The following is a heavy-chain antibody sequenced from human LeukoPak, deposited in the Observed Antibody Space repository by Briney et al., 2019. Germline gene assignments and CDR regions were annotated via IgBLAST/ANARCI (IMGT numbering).Heavy chain of an antibody. D-gene: IGHD2-15*01. V-gene: IGHV1-2*02. CDR2: INPNSGGT. CDR3: ARVSCSGGTCYDLGWFDS. J-gene: IGHJ5*01. CDR1: GYTFIDIH. Sequence: ASVKVSCKGSGYTFIDIHIHWVRQAPGQGLEWMGWINPNSGGTIYAQKFQGRVTMTRDTSINTAYMELSRLTSDDAAMYYCARVSCSGGTCYDLGWFDSWGQGTLVTVSS.